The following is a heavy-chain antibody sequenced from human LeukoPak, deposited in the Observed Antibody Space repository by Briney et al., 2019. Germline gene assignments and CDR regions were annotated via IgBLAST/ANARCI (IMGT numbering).Heavy chain of an antibody. J-gene: IGHJ4*02. CDR1: GGSFSGYY. V-gene: IGHV4-34*01. D-gene: IGHD5-18*01. Sequence: SETLSLTCAVYGGSFSGYYWSWIRQPPGKGLEWIGEINHSGSTNYNPSLKSRVTISVDTSKNQFSLKPSSVTAADTAVYYCARGRGYSYGYPVAAYYFDYWGQGTLVTVSS. CDR3: ARGRGYSYGYPVAAYYFDY. CDR2: INHSGST.